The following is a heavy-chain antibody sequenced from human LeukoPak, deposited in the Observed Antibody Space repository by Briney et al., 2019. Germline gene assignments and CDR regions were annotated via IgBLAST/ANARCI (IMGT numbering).Heavy chain of an antibody. D-gene: IGHD3-22*01. V-gene: IGHV3-7*01. Sequence: SGGSLRLSCAASGFTFSIFWMSWVRQAPGKGLEWVANIKQDGSAKYYVDSVKGRVTISRDNARKSLYLEMNMLRAEDTAIYYCATSYDSGGSNWGQGTLVTVSS. CDR2: IKQDGSAK. J-gene: IGHJ4*02. CDR1: GFTFSIFW. CDR3: ATSYDSGGSN.